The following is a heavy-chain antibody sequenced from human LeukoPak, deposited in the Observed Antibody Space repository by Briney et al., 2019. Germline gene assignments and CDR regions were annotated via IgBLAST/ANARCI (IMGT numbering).Heavy chain of an antibody. D-gene: IGHD3-3*01. CDR3: AKSDFWSGYNWFDP. V-gene: IGHV3-23*01. Sequence: GGSLRLSCAASGFTFSSYAMSWVRQAPGKGLEWVSAISGSGGGTYYADSVKGRFTISRDNSKNTLYLQMNSLRAEDTAVYYCAKSDFWSGYNWFDPWGQGTLVTVSS. CDR2: ISGSGGGT. J-gene: IGHJ5*02. CDR1: GFTFSSYA.